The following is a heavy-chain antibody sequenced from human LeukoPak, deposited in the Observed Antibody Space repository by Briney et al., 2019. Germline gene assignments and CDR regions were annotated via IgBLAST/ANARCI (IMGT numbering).Heavy chain of an antibody. J-gene: IGHJ3*01. Sequence: QPGGSLLLSCAASGITCSNNAISGGRQAPAEGREGGSAISGTGGSAFHADSVKGRLTISRDNTRNQLSPQMTALSAADTALYYCAKGNSSGWNKDAFDLWGTGTMVIVSS. CDR1: GITCSNNA. CDR3: AKGNSSGWNKDAFDL. D-gene: IGHD6-19*01. V-gene: IGHV3-23*01. CDR2: ISGTGGSA.